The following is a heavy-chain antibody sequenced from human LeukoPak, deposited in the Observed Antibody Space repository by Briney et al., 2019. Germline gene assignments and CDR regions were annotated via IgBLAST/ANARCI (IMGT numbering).Heavy chain of an antibody. CDR2: ISGSGGST. J-gene: IGHJ5*02. CDR1: GFTFSSHA. V-gene: IGHV3-23*01. D-gene: IGHD4-17*01. Sequence: GGSLRLSCAGSGFTFSSHAMSWVRQAPGKGLQWVSGISGSGGSTNYADSVKGRFIISRDNSKNTLYLQMNSLRAEDTAVYYCANRPTVTESRYNWFDPWGQGTLVTVSS. CDR3: ANRPTVTESRYNWFDP.